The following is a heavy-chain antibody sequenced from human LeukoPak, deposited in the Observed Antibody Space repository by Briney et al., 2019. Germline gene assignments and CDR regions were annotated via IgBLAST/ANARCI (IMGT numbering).Heavy chain of an antibody. CDR3: ARGVGGISYYYDSSGYFKC. V-gene: IGHV3-74*01. D-gene: IGHD3-22*01. CDR2: INSDGSWT. CDR1: GNYW. J-gene: IGHJ4*02. Sequence: GGSLRLSCAASGNYWMHWVRQVPGKGLVWVSHINSDGSWTSYADSVKGRFTISKDNAKNTVYLQMNSLRAEDTAVYYCARGVGGISYYYDSSGYFKCWGQGTLVTVSS.